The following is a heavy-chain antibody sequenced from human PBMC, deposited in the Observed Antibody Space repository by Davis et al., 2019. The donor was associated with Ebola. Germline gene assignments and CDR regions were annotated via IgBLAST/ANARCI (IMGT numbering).Heavy chain of an antibody. V-gene: IGHV5-51*01. CDR1: GYSFTSYW. CDR2: IYPGDSDT. Sequence: GESLKISCQGSGYSFTSYWIGWVRQLPGKGLEWMGIIYPGDSDTRYSPSFQVQVTISADKSTSTAYLQWSSLKASDTAMYYCARQRRMATITSFDYWGQGTLVTVSS. D-gene: IGHD5-24*01. J-gene: IGHJ4*02. CDR3: ARQRRMATITSFDY.